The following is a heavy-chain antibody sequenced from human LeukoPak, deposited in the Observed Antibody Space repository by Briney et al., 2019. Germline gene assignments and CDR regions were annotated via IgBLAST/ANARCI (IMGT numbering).Heavy chain of an antibody. CDR2: SSSSSDYT. V-gene: IGHV3-11*05. CDR1: GFTFSDYY. CDR3: ARVKVGTTNRFDY. J-gene: IGHJ4*02. Sequence: GGSLRLSCAASGFTFSDYYMTWIRQAPGKGLECVSYSSSSSDYTNYPDSVKGRFTISRDNAKNSLYLQMNSLRAEDTAVYYCARVKVGTTNRFDYWGQGTLVTVSS. D-gene: IGHD1-26*01.